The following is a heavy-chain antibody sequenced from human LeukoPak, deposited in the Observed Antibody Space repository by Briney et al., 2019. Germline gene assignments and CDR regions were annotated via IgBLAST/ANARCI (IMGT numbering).Heavy chain of an antibody. Sequence: KTSETLSLTCAVSGGSISSSNWWSWVRQPPGKGLEWIGEIYHSGSTNYSPSLKSRVTISVDKSKNQFSLKLSSVTAADTAVYYCARACGGDCYSFPDAFDIWGQGTMVTVSS. D-gene: IGHD2-21*02. CDR2: IYHSGST. CDR1: GGSISSSNW. J-gene: IGHJ3*02. CDR3: ARACGGDCYSFPDAFDI. V-gene: IGHV4-4*02.